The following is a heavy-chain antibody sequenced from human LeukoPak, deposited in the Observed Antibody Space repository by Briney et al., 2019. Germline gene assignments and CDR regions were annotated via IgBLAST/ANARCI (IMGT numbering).Heavy chain of an antibody. CDR3: ARATLYRGVSDAFDI. CDR1: GGSFSGYY. CDR2: INHSGST. J-gene: IGHJ3*02. Sequence: SETLSLTCAVYGGSFSGYYWSWIRQPPGKGLEWIGEINHSGSTNYNPSLKSRVTISVDTSKNQFSLKLSSVTAADTAVYYCARATLYRGVSDAFDIWGQGTMVTVSS. V-gene: IGHV4-34*01. D-gene: IGHD3-10*01.